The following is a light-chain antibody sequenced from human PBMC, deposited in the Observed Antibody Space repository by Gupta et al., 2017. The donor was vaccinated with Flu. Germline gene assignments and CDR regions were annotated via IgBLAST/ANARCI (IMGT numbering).Light chain of an antibody. V-gene: IGLV3-25*03. J-gene: IGLJ2*01. CDR1: SLSGQY. Sequence: SYELTQPPSVSVSPGQTATITCSGESLSGQYGYWYRQKAGQAPVLAIYKDTERPSGIPERVSGSKSVTTITLTVSGVHAEDEADYYCQSVDSSGNYGIFGGGTKLTVL. CDR2: KDT. CDR3: QSVDSSGNYGI.